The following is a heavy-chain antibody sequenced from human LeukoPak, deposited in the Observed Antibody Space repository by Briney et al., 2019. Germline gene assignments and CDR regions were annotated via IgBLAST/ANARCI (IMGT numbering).Heavy chain of an antibody. CDR2: VNGNGCST. Sequence: PGGSLRLSCATSGFSVSSYWLHWVRQSPAKGLVWVSRVNGNGCSTSYADSVKGRFTISRDNAKNTLYLHMTSLRVEDSAVYYCVRSFRIPYCSGNSCYPTDFDFWGQGTLVTVSS. J-gene: IGHJ4*02. CDR1: GFSVSSYW. CDR3: VRSFRIPYCSGNSCYPTDFDF. V-gene: IGHV3-74*01. D-gene: IGHD2-15*01.